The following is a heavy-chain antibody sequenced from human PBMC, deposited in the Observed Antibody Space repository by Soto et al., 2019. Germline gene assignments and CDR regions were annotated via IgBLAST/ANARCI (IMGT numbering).Heavy chain of an antibody. CDR3: AGDWGILEGANYYYGMGV. Sequence: SETLSLTCTVSGGSISSYYWSWIRQPPGKGLEWIGYIYYSGSTNYNPSLKSRVTISVDTSKNQFSLKLSSVTAADTDVYSYAGDWGILEGANYYYGMGVWGQGTTVTVSS. CDR1: GGSISSYY. D-gene: IGHD3-3*01. CDR2: IYYSGST. V-gene: IGHV4-59*01. J-gene: IGHJ6*02.